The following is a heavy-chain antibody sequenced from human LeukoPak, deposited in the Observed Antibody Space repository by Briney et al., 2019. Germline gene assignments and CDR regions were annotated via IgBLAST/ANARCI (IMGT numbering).Heavy chain of an antibody. J-gene: IGHJ4*02. CDR2: ISHSGST. CDR1: GGSFSGYY. Sequence: SETLSLTCAVYGGSFSGYYWSWIRQPPGKGLEWIGEISHSGSTNYNPSLKSRVTISVDTSKNQFSLKLSSVTAADTAVYYCARGYSSSSLAFDYWGQGTLVTVSS. V-gene: IGHV4-34*01. D-gene: IGHD6-6*01. CDR3: ARGYSSSSLAFDY.